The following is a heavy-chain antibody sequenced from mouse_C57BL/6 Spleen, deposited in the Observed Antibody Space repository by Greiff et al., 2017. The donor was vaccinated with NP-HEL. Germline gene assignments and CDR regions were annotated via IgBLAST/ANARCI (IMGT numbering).Heavy chain of an antibody. J-gene: IGHJ3*01. CDR2: IDPENGDT. V-gene: IGHV14-4*01. Sequence: VQLQQSGAELVRPGASVKLSCTASGFNIKDDYMHWVKQRPEQGLEWIGWIDPENGDTEYASKFQGKATITADTSSNTAYLQLSSLTSEDTAVYYCTTFHSNLFAYWGQGTLVTVSA. CDR3: TTFHSNLFAY. CDR1: GFNIKDDY. D-gene: IGHD2-5*01.